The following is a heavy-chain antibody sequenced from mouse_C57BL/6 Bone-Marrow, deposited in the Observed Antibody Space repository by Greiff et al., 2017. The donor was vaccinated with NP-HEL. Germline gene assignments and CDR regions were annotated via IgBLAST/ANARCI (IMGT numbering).Heavy chain of an antibody. CDR1: GFSLSTFGMG. CDR2: IWWDDDK. V-gene: IGHV8-8*01. Sequence: QVTLKESGPGILQPSQTLSLTCSFSGFSLSTFGMGVGWIRQPSGKGLEWLVHIWWDDDKYYNPALKSRLTISKETSKNQVFLKIANVNTADTATYYCARWAYGNLYAMDYWGQGTSVTVSS. CDR3: ARWAYGNLYAMDY. J-gene: IGHJ4*01. D-gene: IGHD2-1*01.